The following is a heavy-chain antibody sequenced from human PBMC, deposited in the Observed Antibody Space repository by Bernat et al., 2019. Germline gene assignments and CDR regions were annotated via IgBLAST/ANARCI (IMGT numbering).Heavy chain of an antibody. CDR3: ARLGAHCSGGSGYSGYYYYMDV. V-gene: IGHV4-39*01. Sequence: QLQLQESGPGLVKPSETLSLTCTVSGGSISSSSYYWGWIRQPPGKGLEWIGSIYYSGSTYYNPSLKSRVTISVDTSKHQFSLKLSSVTAADTAVYYCARLGAHCSGGSGYSGYYYYMDVWGKGTTVTVSS. CDR1: GGSISSSSYY. D-gene: IGHD2-15*01. J-gene: IGHJ6*03. CDR2: IYYSGST.